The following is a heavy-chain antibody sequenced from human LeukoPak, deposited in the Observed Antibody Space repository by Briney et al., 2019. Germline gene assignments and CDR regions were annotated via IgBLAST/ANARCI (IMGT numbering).Heavy chain of an antibody. Sequence: PSETLSLTCTVSGGSISGFYWSWIRQPAGKGLEWIGRVYTSGSTNYNPSLKSRVTISVDTSKNQFSLKLSSVTAADTAVYYCARDRGYGSYYWGQGTLVTVSS. CDR3: ARDRGYGSYY. CDR2: VYTSGST. V-gene: IGHV4-4*07. CDR1: GGSISGFY. D-gene: IGHD5-18*01. J-gene: IGHJ4*02.